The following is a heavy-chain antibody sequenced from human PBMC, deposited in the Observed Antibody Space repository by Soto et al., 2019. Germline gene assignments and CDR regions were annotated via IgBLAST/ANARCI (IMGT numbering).Heavy chain of an antibody. CDR1: GFSLTTAXAG. Sequence: QITLKESGPTLVKPTQTLTLTCTFSGFSLTTAXAGVGWXXXXXXXXXXXHXPIYWNDDTRYSPSLKSRLTITKDTSKNQVVLRMTNMDPVDTATYYCAHRGYGNYPRDNWFDPWGQGILVIVSS. D-gene: IGHD4-17*01. V-gene: IGHV2-5*01. J-gene: IGHJ5*02. CDR3: AHRGYGNYPRDNWFDP. CDR2: IYWNDDT.